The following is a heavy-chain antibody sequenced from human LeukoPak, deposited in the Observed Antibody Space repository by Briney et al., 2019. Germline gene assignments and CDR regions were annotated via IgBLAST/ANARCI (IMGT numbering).Heavy chain of an antibody. Sequence: PSETLSLTCTVSGGSISSYYLNWIRQPPGKGLEWIGYIYYSGSTNYNPSLKSRVTISVDTSKNQFSLKLSSVTAADTAVYYCAREVEGGATSNWGQGTLVTVSS. CDR2: IYYSGST. J-gene: IGHJ4*02. D-gene: IGHD1-26*01. CDR1: GGSISSYY. V-gene: IGHV4-59*12. CDR3: AREVEGGATSN.